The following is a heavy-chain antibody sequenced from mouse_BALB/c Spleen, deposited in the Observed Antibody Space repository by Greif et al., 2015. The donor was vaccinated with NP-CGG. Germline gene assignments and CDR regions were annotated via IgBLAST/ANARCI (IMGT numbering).Heavy chain of an antibody. D-gene: IGHD1-1*02. CDR3: ARGWDYFDY. V-gene: IGHV7-3*02. CDR2: IRNKANGYTT. CDR1: GFTFTDYY. J-gene: IGHJ2*01. Sequence: EVQLVESGGGLVQPGGSLRLSCATSGFTFTDYYMSWVRQPPGKALEWLGFIRNKANGYTTEYSASVKGRFTISRDNSQSILYLQMNTRRAEDSATYYCARGWDYFDYWGQGTTLTVSS.